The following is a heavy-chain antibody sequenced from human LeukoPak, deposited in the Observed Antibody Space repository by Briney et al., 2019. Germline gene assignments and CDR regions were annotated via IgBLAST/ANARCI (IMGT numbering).Heavy chain of an antibody. CDR2: ISAYNGNT. J-gene: IGHJ4*02. CDR1: GYTFTRYG. D-gene: IGHD3-16*02. Sequence: ASVKVSCKASGYTFTRYGITWVRQAPGQGLEWMGRISAYNGNTNYAQKVQGRVTMTTDTSTSTAYMELRSLRSDDTAVYYCARSQYDYIWGNYRNPDYWGQGTLVTVSS. CDR3: ARSQYDYIWGNYRNPDY. V-gene: IGHV1-18*01.